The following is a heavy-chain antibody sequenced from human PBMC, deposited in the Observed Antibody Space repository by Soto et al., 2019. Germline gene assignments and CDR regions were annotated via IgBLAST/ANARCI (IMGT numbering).Heavy chain of an antibody. V-gene: IGHV4-31*03. CDR2: IYYSVST. CDR3: ARAGQQLVPGLLDL. D-gene: IGHD6-13*01. CDR1: GGSISSGGYY. J-gene: IGHJ2*01. Sequence: QVQLQESGPGLVKPSQTLSLTCTVSGGSISSGGYYWSWIRQHPGKGLEWIGYIYYSVSTYYNPSLKSRVTISVDTSKNQFSLKLSSVTAADTAVYYCARAGQQLVPGLLDLWGRGTLVTVSS.